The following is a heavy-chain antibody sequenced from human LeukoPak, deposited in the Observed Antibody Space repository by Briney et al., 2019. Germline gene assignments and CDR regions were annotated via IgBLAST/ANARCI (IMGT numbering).Heavy chain of an antibody. CDR2: ISYDGSNK. CDR3: ARDRVATITGGYNWFDP. V-gene: IGHV3-30*03. D-gene: IGHD5-24*01. J-gene: IGHJ5*02. CDR1: GFTFSNHG. Sequence: PGRSLRLSCAASGFTFSNHGMHWVRQAPGKGLEWVAVISYDGSNKYYADSVKGRSTISRDNSKNTLYLQMNSLRAEDTAVYYCARDRVATITGGYNWFDPWGQGTLVTVSS.